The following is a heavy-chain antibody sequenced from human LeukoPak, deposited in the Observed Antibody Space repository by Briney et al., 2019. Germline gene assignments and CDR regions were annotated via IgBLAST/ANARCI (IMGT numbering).Heavy chain of an antibody. J-gene: IGHJ1*01. V-gene: IGHV4-34*01. CDR2: INHSGST. D-gene: IGHD3-22*01. CDR3: ARYYDSRGYYPGTAYFQH. Sequence: SETLSLTCAVYGGSFSDYYWTWIRQPPGKGLEWLGEINHSGSTNYNPSLKSRVTMSLDTSKNQFSLKLSSVTAADTAVYYCARYYDSRGYYPGTAYFQHWGQAPWSPSPQ. CDR1: GGSFSDYY.